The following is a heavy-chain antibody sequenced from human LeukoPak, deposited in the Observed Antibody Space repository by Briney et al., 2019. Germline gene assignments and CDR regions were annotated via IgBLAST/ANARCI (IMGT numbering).Heavy chain of an antibody. D-gene: IGHD2-2*02. CDR1: GYTFTGYY. J-gene: IGHJ6*03. V-gene: IGHV1-2*02. CDR2: INPNSGGT. CDR3: ASIPYYSYYMDV. Sequence: ASVKVSCNASGYTFTGYYMHWVRQAPGQGLEWMGWINPNSGGTNYAQKFQGRVTMTRDTSISTAYMELSRLRSDDTAVYYCASIPYYSYYMDVWGKGTTVTVSS.